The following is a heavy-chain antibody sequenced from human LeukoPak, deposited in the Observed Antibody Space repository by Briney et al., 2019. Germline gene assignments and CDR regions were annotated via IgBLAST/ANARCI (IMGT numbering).Heavy chain of an antibody. D-gene: IGHD2-2*03. Sequence: GRSLRLSCAASGFTFSSYAMHWVRQAPGKGLEWVAVISYDGSNKYYADSVKGRFTISRDNSKNTLYLQMNSLRAEDTAVYYCARATLGFRYGMDVWGQGTTVTVSS. J-gene: IGHJ6*02. CDR3: ARATLGFRYGMDV. CDR2: ISYDGSNK. V-gene: IGHV3-30-3*01. CDR1: GFTFSSYA.